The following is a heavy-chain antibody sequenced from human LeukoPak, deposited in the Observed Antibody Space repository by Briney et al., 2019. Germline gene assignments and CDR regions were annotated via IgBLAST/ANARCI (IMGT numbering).Heavy chain of an antibody. J-gene: IGHJ4*02. CDR3: ARDHNNDYGDFGGLGYFDY. CDR1: GGSISSSSYY. CDR2: IYYSGST. Sequence: SETLSPTCTVSGGSISSSSYYWGWIRQPPGKGLEWIGSIYYSGSTYYNPSLKSRVTISVDTSKNQFSLKLSSVTAADTAVYYCARDHNNDYGDFGGLGYFDYWGQGTLVTVSS. D-gene: IGHD4-17*01. V-gene: IGHV4-39*02.